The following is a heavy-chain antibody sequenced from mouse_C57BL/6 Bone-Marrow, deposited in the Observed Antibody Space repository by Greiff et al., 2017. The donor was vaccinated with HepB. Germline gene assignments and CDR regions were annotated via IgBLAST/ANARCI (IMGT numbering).Heavy chain of an antibody. Sequence: VQLKESGGGLVKPGGSLKLSCAASGFTFSSYAMSWVRQTPEKRLEWVATISDGGSYTYYPDNVKGRFTISRDNAKNNLYLQMSHLKSEDTAMYYCAREDGYPHYYAMDYWGQGTSVTVSS. J-gene: IGHJ4*01. CDR1: GFTFSSYA. CDR3: AREDGYPHYYAMDY. CDR2: ISDGGSYT. D-gene: IGHD2-3*01. V-gene: IGHV5-4*01.